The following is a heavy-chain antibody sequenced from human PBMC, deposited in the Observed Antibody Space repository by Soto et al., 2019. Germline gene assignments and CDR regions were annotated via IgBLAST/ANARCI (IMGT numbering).Heavy chain of an antibody. CDR2: IYSGGST. CDR1: GFTFDDYA. V-gene: IGHV3-53*01. D-gene: IGHD2-21*01. Sequence: PGGSLRLSCAASGFTFDDYAMHWVRQAPGKGLEWVSVIYSGGSTYYADSVKGRFTISRDKSKNTLHLQMNSLRAEDTAVYYCTRDRYSGGQGTLVTVS. CDR3: TRDRYS. J-gene: IGHJ4*02.